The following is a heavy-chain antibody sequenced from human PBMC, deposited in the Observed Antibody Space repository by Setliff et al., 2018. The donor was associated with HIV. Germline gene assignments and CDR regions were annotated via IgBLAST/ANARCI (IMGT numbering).Heavy chain of an antibody. D-gene: IGHD6-13*01. J-gene: IGHJ3*02. CDR2: ISFDGTNK. CDR1: GFTLSTYA. CDR3: ARGPRVFDAFDI. V-gene: IGHV3-30*04. Sequence: GESLRLSCAASGFTLSTYAMHWVRQAPGKGLEWVAVISFDGTNKYQADSVRGRFTISRDNSNNTVYLQMSSLRSEDTAMYYCARGPRVFDAFDIWGQGTMVTVSS.